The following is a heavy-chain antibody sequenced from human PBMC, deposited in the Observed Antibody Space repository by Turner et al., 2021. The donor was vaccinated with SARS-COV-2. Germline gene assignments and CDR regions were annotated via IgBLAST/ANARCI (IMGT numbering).Heavy chain of an antibody. CDR3: VRGRGGGGSSNNWFDP. V-gene: IGHV4-4*07. CDR1: GGSVSNYY. D-gene: IGHD2-15*01. Sequence: QVQLQESGPGLVKPSETLSLTCTVSGGSVSNYYWSWVRLPAGKGLEWIGRIFITGGTTYNPSLESRVTMSLDTSKNQFSLKLTSVTAADTAVYYCVRGRGGGGSSNNWFDPWGQGTLVIVSS. J-gene: IGHJ5*02. CDR2: IFITGGT.